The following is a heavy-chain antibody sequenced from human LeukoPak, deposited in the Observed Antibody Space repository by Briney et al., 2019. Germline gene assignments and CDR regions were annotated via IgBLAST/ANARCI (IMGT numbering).Heavy chain of an antibody. D-gene: IGHD6-19*01. V-gene: IGHV4-34*01. Sequence: SETLSLTCAVYGGSFSSYYWSWIRQPPGKGLEWNGEINHSGSTNYNPSLKSRVTKSVYTSKNQFALKLSSVTAADTAVYYCARETVAGTYYFDYWGQGTLVTVSS. J-gene: IGHJ4*02. CDR1: GGSFSSYY. CDR3: ARETVAGTYYFDY. CDR2: INHSGST.